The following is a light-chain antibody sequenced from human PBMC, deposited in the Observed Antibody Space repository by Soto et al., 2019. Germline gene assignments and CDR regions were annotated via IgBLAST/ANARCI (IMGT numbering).Light chain of an antibody. CDR3: CAYAGSYSLV. V-gene: IGLV2-11*01. Sequence: QSVLTQPPSVSGSPGQSVTISCTGTSSDVGAYNYVSWYQQHPGKAPKVMIYDVNKRPSGVPDRFSGSKSDNTASLTISGLQAEDEADYYCCAYAGSYSLVFGGGTKLTVL. J-gene: IGLJ2*01. CDR2: DVN. CDR1: SSDVGAYNY.